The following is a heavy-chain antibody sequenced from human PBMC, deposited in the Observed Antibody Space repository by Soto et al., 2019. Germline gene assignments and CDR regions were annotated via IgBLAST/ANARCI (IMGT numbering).Heavy chain of an antibody. V-gene: IGHV3-23*01. Sequence: EVQLLESGGGLIQPGGPLRLSCAASGFTFNSFAMTWVRQAPGKGLEWVSIISSSGDGKYYVDSVKGRFTISRDNSRNTLNLQMNSLRAEDTAVYYCAKNGDFWSWGMDVWGQGTTVTVSS. J-gene: IGHJ6*02. CDR2: ISSSGDGK. D-gene: IGHD3-3*01. CDR3: AKNGDFWSWGMDV. CDR1: GFTFNSFA.